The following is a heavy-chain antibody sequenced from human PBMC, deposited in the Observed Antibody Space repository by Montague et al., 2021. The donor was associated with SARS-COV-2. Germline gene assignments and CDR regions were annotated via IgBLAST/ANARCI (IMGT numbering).Heavy chain of an antibody. D-gene: IGHD6-6*01. J-gene: IGHJ6*04. Sequence: SETLSLTCAVYGGSFSGYYWSWIRQPPGKGLEWIGEVNLSGSTNXNPSLKSRVTISVDTSKNQLSLKLSSVTAADTAVYYCSRVTSISSWCRQPAAVWGKGTTVTVSS. CDR2: VNLSGST. CDR3: SRVTSISSWCRQPAAV. V-gene: IGHV4-34*01. CDR1: GGSFSGYY.